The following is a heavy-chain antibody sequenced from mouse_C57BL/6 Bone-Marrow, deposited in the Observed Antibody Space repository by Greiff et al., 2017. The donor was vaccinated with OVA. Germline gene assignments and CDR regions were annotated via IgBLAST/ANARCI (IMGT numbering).Heavy chain of an antibody. J-gene: IGHJ2*01. CDR1: GYTFTSYW. Sequence: QVQLQQPGAELVRPGSSVKLSCKASGYTFTSYWMHWVKQRPIQGLEWIGNIDPSDSETHYNQKFKDKATLTVDKSSSTAYMQLSSLTSEDSAVYYCARVNDGYDGGYWGQGTTLTVSS. CDR3: ARVNDGYDGGY. D-gene: IGHD2-2*01. CDR2: IDPSDSET. V-gene: IGHV1-52*01.